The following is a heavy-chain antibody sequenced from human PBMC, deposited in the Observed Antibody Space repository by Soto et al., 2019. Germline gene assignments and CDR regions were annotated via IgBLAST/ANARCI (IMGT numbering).Heavy chain of an antibody. CDR1: GFTFSSYA. D-gene: IGHD4-17*01. CDR2: ISGSGGST. V-gene: IGHV3-23*01. J-gene: IGHJ3*02. CDR3: AKVSGTVTYRAFDI. Sequence: EVQLLESGGGLVQPGGSLRLSCAASGFTFSSYAMSWVRQAQGKGLDWVSAISGSGGSTYYADSVKGRFTISRDNSKNTLYLRMNSLRVEDTAVYYCAKVSGTVTYRAFDIWGQGTMVTVSS.